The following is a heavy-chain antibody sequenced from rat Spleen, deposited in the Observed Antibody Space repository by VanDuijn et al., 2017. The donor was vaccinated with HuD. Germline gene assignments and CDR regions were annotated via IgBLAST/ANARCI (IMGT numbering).Heavy chain of an antibody. D-gene: IGHD1-1*01. CDR1: GFTFSRYW. J-gene: IGHJ2*01. Sequence: EVQLVETGGGLVQPGKSLKLSCVASGFTFSRYWMYWVRQAPGKGLEWVSSVSNDGVNTYYPDSVKGRFTISRDNAKTTLYLQMDSLRSEDTATYYCARRFYSGFDYWGQGVMVTVSS. CDR3: ARRFYSGFDY. V-gene: IGHV5-58*01. CDR2: VSNDGVNT.